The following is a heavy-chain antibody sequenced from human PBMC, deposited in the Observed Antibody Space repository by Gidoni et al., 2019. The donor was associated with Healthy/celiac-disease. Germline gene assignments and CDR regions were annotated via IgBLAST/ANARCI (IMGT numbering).Heavy chain of an antibody. CDR3: ARQTYYDSSGYRFYFDY. J-gene: IGHJ4*02. D-gene: IGHD3-22*01. CDR1: GGSISSSSYY. V-gene: IGHV4-39*01. CDR2: IYYSGST. Sequence: QLQLQESGPGLVKPSETLSFTCTVSGGSISSSSYYWGWIRQPPGKGLEWIGSIYYSGSTYYNPSLKSRVTISVDTSKNQFSLKLSSVTAADTAVYYCARQTYYDSSGYRFYFDYWGQGTLVTVSS.